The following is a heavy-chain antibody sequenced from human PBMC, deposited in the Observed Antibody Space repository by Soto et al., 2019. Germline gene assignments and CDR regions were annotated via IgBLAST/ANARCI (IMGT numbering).Heavy chain of an antibody. V-gene: IGHV4-39*01. CDR1: SGSISSRDSY. D-gene: IGHD3-16*01. CDR3: ARGFGRSHFDY. CDR2: FHYSGST. J-gene: IGHJ4*02. Sequence: SETLSLTCIVSSGSISSRDSYWGWIRQPPGKGLEWIGSFHYSGSTYYNPSLKSRVTISVDTSKNQLSLRVTSVTAADTAVYYCARGFGRSHFDYWGQGTLVTVSS.